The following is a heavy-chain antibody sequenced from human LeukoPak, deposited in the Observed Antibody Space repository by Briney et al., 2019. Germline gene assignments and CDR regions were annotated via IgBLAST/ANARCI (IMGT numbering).Heavy chain of an antibody. Sequence: GGSLRLSCAASGITFSSYAMTWVRQAPGKGLEWVSTISASGDSTYYADSVKGRFTISRDSSKNTLYLQMNSLRAEDTAVYYCARARELRREYYFDYWGQGTPVTVSS. J-gene: IGHJ4*02. D-gene: IGHD1-26*01. CDR3: ARARELRREYYFDY. CDR1: GITFSSYA. CDR2: ISASGDST. V-gene: IGHV3-23*01.